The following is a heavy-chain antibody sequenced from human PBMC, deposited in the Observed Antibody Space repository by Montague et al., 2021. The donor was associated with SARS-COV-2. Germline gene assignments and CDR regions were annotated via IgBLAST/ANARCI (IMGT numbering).Heavy chain of an antibody. CDR1: GGSFSGYY. J-gene: IGHJ5*02. D-gene: IGHD3-22*01. CDR2: INHSGST. V-gene: IGHV4-34*01. Sequence: SETLSLTCAVYGGSFSGYYWSWIRQPPGKGLEWIGEINHSGSTXXXPSXXXRVTISVDTSKNQFSLKLSSVTAADTAVYYCARGPRITMIVVVITDIWFDPGGQGTLVTVSS. CDR3: ARGPRITMIVVVITDIWFDP.